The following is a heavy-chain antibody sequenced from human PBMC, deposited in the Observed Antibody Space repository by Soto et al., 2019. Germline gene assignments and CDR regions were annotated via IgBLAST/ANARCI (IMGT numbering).Heavy chain of an antibody. CDR1: GYTFTTFP. CDR2: INVGSGNT. Sequence: SVKVSFKASGYTFTTFPIHWVRQAPGQGLEWMGWINVGSGNTKYSQKFQGRVTITRDTPASTAYMELSSLRSEDTAVYYCARDSGGYNYGYYWFDPWGQGTLVTVSS. D-gene: IGHD5-18*01. V-gene: IGHV1-3*01. CDR3: ARDSGGYNYGYYWFDP. J-gene: IGHJ5*02.